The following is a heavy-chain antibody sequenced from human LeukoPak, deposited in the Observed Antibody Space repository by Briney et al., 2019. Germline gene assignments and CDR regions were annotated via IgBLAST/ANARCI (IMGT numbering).Heavy chain of an antibody. V-gene: IGHV3-74*01. CDR1: RFPFNSFW. Sequence: GGSLRLSCAASRFPFNSFWMHWVRQAPGKGLVWVSDMNEYSTTIRYADSVKGRFTISRDNAKSILYLQMNNLRAEGTAMYFCARGGVNPVDHWGQGTLVTVSS. D-gene: IGHD1-14*01. J-gene: IGHJ4*02. CDR2: MNEYSTTI. CDR3: ARGGVNPVDH.